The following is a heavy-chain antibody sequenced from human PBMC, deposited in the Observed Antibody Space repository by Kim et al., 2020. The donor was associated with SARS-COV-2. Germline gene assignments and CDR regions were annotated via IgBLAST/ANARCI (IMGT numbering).Heavy chain of an antibody. CDR3: AKDGNSYDFWSGTRGYYFDY. CDR2: ISYDGSNK. CDR1: GFTFSSYG. V-gene: IGHV3-30*18. D-gene: IGHD3-3*01. Sequence: GGSLRLSCAASGFTFSSYGMHWVRQAPGKGLEWVAVISYDGSNKYYADSVKGRFTISRDNSKNMLYLQMNSLRAEDTAVYYCAKDGNSYDFWSGTRGYYFDYWGQGTLVTVSS. J-gene: IGHJ4*02.